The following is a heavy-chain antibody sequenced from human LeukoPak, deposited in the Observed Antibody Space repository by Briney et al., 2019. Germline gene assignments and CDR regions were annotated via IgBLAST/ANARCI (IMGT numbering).Heavy chain of an antibody. J-gene: IGHJ5*02. V-gene: IGHV4-39*01. D-gene: IGHD6-13*01. Sequence: SETLSLTCTVSGGSISSSSYYWGWIRQPPGKGLEWIGSIYYSGSTYYNPSLKSRVTISVDTSKSQFSLKLSSVTAADTAVYYCARSQSSGIAALNNWSDPWGQGTLVTVSS. CDR3: ARSQSSGIAALNNWSDP. CDR2: IYYSGST. CDR1: GGSISSSSYY.